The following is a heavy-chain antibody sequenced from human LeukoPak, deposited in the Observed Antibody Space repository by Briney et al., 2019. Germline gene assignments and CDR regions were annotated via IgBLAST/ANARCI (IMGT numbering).Heavy chain of an antibody. Sequence: GGSLRLSCAASGFTFDDYTMHWVRQAPGKGLEWVSLISWDGGSTYYADSVKGRFTISRDNSKNSLYLQMYSLRTEDTALYYCAKSSYGDSPPDYWGQGTLVTVSS. V-gene: IGHV3-43*01. J-gene: IGHJ4*02. D-gene: IGHD4-17*01. CDR3: AKSSYGDSPPDY. CDR2: ISWDGGST. CDR1: GFTFDDYT.